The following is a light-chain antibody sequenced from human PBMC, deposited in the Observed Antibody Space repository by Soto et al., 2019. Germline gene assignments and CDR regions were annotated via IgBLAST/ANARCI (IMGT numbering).Light chain of an antibody. V-gene: IGKV3-20*01. J-gene: IGKJ1*01. CDR3: QQSYSTPPT. CDR1: QSVSSSY. CDR2: GAS. Sequence: EIVLTQSPGTLSLSPGERATLSCRASQSVSSSYLAWYQQKPGQAPRLLIYGASTRATGIPDRFGGSGSGTDFTLTISSLQPEDFATYYCQQSYSTPPTFGQGTKVDIK.